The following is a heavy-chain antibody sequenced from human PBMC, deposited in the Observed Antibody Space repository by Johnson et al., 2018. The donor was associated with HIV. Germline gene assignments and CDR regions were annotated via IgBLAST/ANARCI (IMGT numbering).Heavy chain of an antibody. J-gene: IGHJ3*02. D-gene: IGHD2-2*01. CDR3: ARGIQPDAFDI. CDR1: GFTFSSYA. Sequence: VQLVESGGGLVQPGGSPRLSCAASGFTFSSYAMHWVRQAPGKGLEYVSAISSNGGSTYYADSVKGRFTISRDNSKNTLYVQMNSLRAEDTAVYYCARGIQPDAFDIWGQGTMVTVSS. CDR2: ISSNGGST. V-gene: IGHV3-64*07.